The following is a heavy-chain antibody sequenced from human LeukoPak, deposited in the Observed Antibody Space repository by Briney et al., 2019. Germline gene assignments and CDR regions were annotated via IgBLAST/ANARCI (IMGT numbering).Heavy chain of an antibody. Sequence: SQTLSLTCAISGDSVSSNSAAWNWIRQSPSRGLKWLGRTYYRSKWYNDYTVSVKSRITINPDTSKNQFSLQLNSVTPEDTAVYYCARESYSSSSAFLFGYWGQGTLVTVSS. D-gene: IGHD6-6*01. CDR3: ARESYSSSSAFLFGY. CDR2: TYYRSKWYN. V-gene: IGHV6-1*01. CDR1: GDSVSSNSAA. J-gene: IGHJ4*02.